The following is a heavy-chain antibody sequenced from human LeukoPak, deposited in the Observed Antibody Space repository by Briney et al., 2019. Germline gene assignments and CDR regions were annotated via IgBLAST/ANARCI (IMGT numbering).Heavy chain of an antibody. V-gene: IGHV3-7*03. D-gene: IGHD3-10*01. CDR2: IKQDGSEK. CDR1: GFTFSNYW. Sequence: PGGSLRLSCAASGFTFSNYWMTWVRKAPGKGLEWVASIKQDGSEKYYVDSVKGRLTFSRDNAKNSLYLQMDSLRAEDTAVYYCARDKSAGADTGSSFYYWGQGALVTVSS. J-gene: IGHJ4*02. CDR3: ARDKSAGADTGSSFYY.